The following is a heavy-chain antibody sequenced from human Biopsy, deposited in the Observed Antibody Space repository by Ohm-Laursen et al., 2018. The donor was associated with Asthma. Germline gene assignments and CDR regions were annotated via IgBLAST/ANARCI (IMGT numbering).Heavy chain of an antibody. V-gene: IGHV3-30*19. D-gene: IGHD3-3*01. J-gene: IGHJ4*02. CDR1: VLTFSSYG. CDR3: ARQVKSTVFGVSYKKFDF. Sequence: SLRLSCAASVLTFSSYGMVWVRPAPGKGLEWVALISNDGANKFYADSVQGRFTISRDNSKNTLYPQMHSLKIEDTAVYFCARQVKSTVFGVSYKKFDFWGQGTLVAVSS. CDR2: ISNDGANK.